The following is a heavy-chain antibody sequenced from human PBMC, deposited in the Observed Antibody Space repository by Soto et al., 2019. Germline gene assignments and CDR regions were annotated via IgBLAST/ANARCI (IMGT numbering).Heavy chain of an antibody. CDR1: GGSISSYY. J-gene: IGHJ6*02. Sequence: SSETLSLTCTVSGGSISSYYWSWIRQPPGKGLEWIGYIYYSGSTNYNPSLKSRVTISVDTSKNQFSLKLSSVTAADTAVYYCARDDTVVTPKYYYYYGMDVWGQGTTVTVSS. D-gene: IGHD2-15*01. CDR3: ARDDTVVTPKYYYYYGMDV. CDR2: IYYSGST. V-gene: IGHV4-59*01.